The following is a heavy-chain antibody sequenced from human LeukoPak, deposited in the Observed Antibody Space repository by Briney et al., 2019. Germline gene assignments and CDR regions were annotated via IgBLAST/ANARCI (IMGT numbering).Heavy chain of an antibody. CDR3: AKDNLWFGELYVDY. V-gene: IGHV3-21*04. CDR2: ISSSSSYI. J-gene: IGHJ4*02. CDR1: GFSFTSYG. D-gene: IGHD3-10*01. Sequence: PGGSLRLSCTDSGFSFTSYGMNWVRQAPGKGLEWVSSISSSSSYIYYADSVKGRFTISRDNSKNTLYLHMNSLRDEDTAVYYCAKDNLWFGELYVDYWGQGTLVTVSS.